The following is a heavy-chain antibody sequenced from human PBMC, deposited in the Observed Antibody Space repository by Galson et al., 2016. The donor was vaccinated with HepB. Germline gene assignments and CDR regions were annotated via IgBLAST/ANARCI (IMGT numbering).Heavy chain of an antibody. D-gene: IGHD6-13*01. CDR2: IIPILGIA. Sequence: SVKVSCKASGGTFSTYTITWVRQAPGQGLEWMGGIIPILGIANYAQKFQGRVTITAGNSTSTAYMELSSLRSEDTAMYYCARVQQLERRNYYYGMDVWGQGSTVTVSS. CDR1: GGTFSTYT. V-gene: IGHV1-69*10. CDR3: ARVQQLERRNYYYGMDV. J-gene: IGHJ6*02.